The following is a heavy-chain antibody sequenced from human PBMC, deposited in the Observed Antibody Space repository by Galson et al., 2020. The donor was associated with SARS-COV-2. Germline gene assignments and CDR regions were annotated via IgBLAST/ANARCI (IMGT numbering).Heavy chain of an antibody. V-gene: IGHV4-34*04. CDR2: INPSGST. J-gene: IGHJ4*02. CDR1: GGSFSGYY. CDR3: AREENFFLVVTATRMCYFDY. D-gene: IGHD2-21*02. Sequence: SETLSPTCAVNGGSFSGYYWSWIRQPPGKGLDWLGAINPSGSTNDHPSPNSRAAITVDTSKNHFSLKLSSVTAADTAVYYCAREENFFLVVTATRMCYFDYWGRGTLATVSS.